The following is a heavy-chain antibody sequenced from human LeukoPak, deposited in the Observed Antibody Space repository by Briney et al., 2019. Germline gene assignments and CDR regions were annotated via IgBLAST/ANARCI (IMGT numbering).Heavy chain of an antibody. CDR3: ARESNWNFDY. D-gene: IGHD1-1*01. CDR1: GFTFGSYS. J-gene: IGHJ4*02. Sequence: PGGSLRLSCAASGFTFGSYSMNWVRQVPGKRLEWVSHISSSSGTKNFADSVKGRFSISRDNAKNSVFLQMNSLRDDDTGVYYCARESNWNFDYWGQGTLVAVSS. V-gene: IGHV3-48*02. CDR2: ISSSSGTK.